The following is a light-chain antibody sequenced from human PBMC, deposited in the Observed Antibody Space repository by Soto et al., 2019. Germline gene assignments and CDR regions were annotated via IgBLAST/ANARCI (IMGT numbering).Light chain of an antibody. J-gene: IGLJ1*01. CDR1: SSDVGGYNY. Sequence: QSVLTQPRSVSGSPGQSVTISCTGTSSDVGGYNYVSWYQQHPGKAPKLMIYDVSKRPSGVPDRFSGSKSGNTASLTISGLQAEDEDDYYCCSYAGSYINYVFGTGTKVTVL. CDR2: DVS. V-gene: IGLV2-11*01. CDR3: CSYAGSYINYV.